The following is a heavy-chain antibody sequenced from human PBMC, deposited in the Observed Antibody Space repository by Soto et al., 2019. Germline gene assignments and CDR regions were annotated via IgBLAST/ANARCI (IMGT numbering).Heavy chain of an antibody. Sequence: PGGSLRLSCAASGFTFSSYWMHWVRQAPGKGLVWVSRINSDGSSTSYADSVKGRFTISRDNAKNTLYLRMNSLRAEDTAVYYCARERIAAHYYYYGMDVWGQGTTVTVSS. CDR1: GFTFSSYW. CDR2: INSDGSST. D-gene: IGHD6-6*01. J-gene: IGHJ6*02. CDR3: ARERIAAHYYYYGMDV. V-gene: IGHV3-74*01.